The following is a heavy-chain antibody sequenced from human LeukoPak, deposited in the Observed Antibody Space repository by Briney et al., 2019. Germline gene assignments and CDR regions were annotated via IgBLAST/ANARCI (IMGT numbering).Heavy chain of an antibody. D-gene: IGHD6-19*01. CDR3: AKDTPIFIAVPEGSWFDP. CDR2: ISYDGSNK. Sequence: GRSLRLSCAASGFTFSSYGMHWVRQAPGKGLEWVAVISYDGSNKYYADSVKGRFTISRDNSKNTLYLQMNSLRAEDTAVYYCAKDTPIFIAVPEGSWFDPWGQGTLVTVSS. V-gene: IGHV3-30*18. CDR1: GFTFSSYG. J-gene: IGHJ5*02.